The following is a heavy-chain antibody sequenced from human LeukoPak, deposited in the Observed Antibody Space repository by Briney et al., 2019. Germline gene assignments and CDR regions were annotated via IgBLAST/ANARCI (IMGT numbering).Heavy chain of an antibody. D-gene: IGHD1-26*01. CDR3: AKDTRELMGPFDY. V-gene: IGHV3-23*01. CDR2: ISGSGGST. Sequence: GGSLRLSCAASGFTFSSYAMSWVRQAPGKGLEWFSAISGSGGSTYYADSVKGRFTISRDNSKNTLYLQMNSLRAEDTAVYYCAKDTRELMGPFDYWGQGTLVTVSS. CDR1: GFTFSSYA. J-gene: IGHJ4*02.